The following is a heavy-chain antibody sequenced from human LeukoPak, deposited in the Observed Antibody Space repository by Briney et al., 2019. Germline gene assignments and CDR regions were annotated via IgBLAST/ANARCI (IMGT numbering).Heavy chain of an antibody. Sequence: SETLSLTCIVSSGSISSDYWSWIRQPPGKGLEWIGYIYYSGTTNYNPSLKSRVTMSVDTSKKQFSLKLSSVTAADTAVYYCARSKYYFDYWGQGTLVTVPS. J-gene: IGHJ4*02. CDR1: SGSISSDY. CDR3: ARSKYYFDY. V-gene: IGHV4-59*01. CDR2: IYYSGTT. D-gene: IGHD2/OR15-2a*01.